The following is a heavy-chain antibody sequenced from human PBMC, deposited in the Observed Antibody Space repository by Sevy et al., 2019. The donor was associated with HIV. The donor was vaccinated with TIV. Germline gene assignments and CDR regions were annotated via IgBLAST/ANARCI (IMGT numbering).Heavy chain of an antibody. CDR3: ARDGGTMTTPGSFDF. Sequence: SETLSLTCAVSGDSISSGTYSWNWIRQPPGKGLEWIGYIFHTGNTYYNPSLKSRVTMSVDRSKNQFSLRMNSVTAADTAVYFCARDGGTMTTPGSFDFWGQGTMVTVPS. J-gene: IGHJ3*01. V-gene: IGHV4-30-2*01. CDR2: IFHTGNT. CDR1: GDSISSGTYS. D-gene: IGHD4-4*01.